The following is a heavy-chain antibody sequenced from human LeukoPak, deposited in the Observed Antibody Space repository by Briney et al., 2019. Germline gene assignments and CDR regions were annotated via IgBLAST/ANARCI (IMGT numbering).Heavy chain of an antibody. D-gene: IGHD3-9*01. CDR1: GGSISSSSYY. V-gene: IGHV4-39*01. CDR3: ARLTGYYDILTGYSLLDY. Sequence: SETLSLTCTVSGGSISSSSYYWGWIRQPPGKGLEWIGSIYYSGSTYYNPSLKSRVTISVDTSKNQFSLKLSSVTAADTAVYYCARLTGYYDILTGYSLLDYWGQGTLVTVSS. CDR2: IYYSGST. J-gene: IGHJ4*02.